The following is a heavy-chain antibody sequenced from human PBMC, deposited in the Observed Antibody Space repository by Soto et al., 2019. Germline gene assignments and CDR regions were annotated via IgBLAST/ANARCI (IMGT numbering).Heavy chain of an antibody. Sequence: QVQLQASGPGLVKPSETLSLTCTVSGGSISRYYWSWIRQPPGKGLECIGYIYYSGSTNYNPSLRYRVTLSVDPSKNQFSLKLSSVTAADTALYYCARSTVLSQDYGDYIPDYYYYGMDFWGQGTTVTVSS. V-gene: IGHV4-59*01. D-gene: IGHD4-17*01. CDR1: GGSISRYY. CDR2: IYYSGST. CDR3: ARSTVLSQDYGDYIPDYYYYGMDF. J-gene: IGHJ6*02.